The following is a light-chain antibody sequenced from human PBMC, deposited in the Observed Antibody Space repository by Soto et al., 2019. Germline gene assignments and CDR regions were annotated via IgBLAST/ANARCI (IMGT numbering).Light chain of an antibody. CDR3: GSWDSSLRAYV. CDR1: SSNIGGNS. Sequence: QSVLTQPPSVSAAPGQKVTISCSGSSSNIGGNSVSWYQQLPGTAPKLLIYDDNKRPSGIPDRFSGSKSGTSATLGITGFQTGDEADYYCGSWDSSLRAYVFGTGTKVTAL. J-gene: IGLJ1*01. CDR2: DDN. V-gene: IGLV1-51*01.